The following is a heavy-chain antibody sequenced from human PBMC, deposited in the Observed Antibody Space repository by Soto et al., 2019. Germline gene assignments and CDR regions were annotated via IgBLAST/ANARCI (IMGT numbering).Heavy chain of an antibody. CDR2: TYYRSRWYN. CDR1: GDSVSSNSAA. Sequence: PSQTLSLTCAISGDSVSSNSAAWNWIRQSPSRGLEWLGRTYYRSRWYNDYAVSVKSRITVNPDTSKNQFSLHLNSVTPEDTAVYYCAGTTSFQWYYMSVWYTGTTCTV. V-gene: IGHV6-1*01. CDR3: AGTTSFQWYYMSV. D-gene: IGHD1-7*01. J-gene: IGHJ6*03.